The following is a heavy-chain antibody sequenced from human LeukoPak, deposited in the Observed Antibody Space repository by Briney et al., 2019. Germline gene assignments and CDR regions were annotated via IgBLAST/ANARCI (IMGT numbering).Heavy chain of an antibody. Sequence: SETLSLTCTVSGGSISSSIYCWGWIRQPPGKGLEWIESIYYSGSTSYNPSLKSRVTISVDTSKNQFSLKLTSVTAADTAVYYCASRNDILTGYVFDFWGQGTLVTVSS. V-gene: IGHV4-39*01. CDR2: IYYSGST. D-gene: IGHD3-9*01. J-gene: IGHJ4*02. CDR1: GGSISSSIYC. CDR3: ASRNDILTGYVFDF.